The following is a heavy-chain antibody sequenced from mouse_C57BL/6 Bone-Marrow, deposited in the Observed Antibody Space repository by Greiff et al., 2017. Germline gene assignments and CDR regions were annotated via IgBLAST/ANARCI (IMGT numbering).Heavy chain of an antibody. D-gene: IGHD4-1*01. Sequence: EVQLQQSGAELVRPGASVKLSCTASGSNINDDYMHWVKQRPAQGLEWIGWIGPDNGDTEYAPKFPGKATMTADSSSNPAYLQLSSLTSEDSAVYYCTANWGAYWGQGTLVTVSA. CDR3: TANWGAY. J-gene: IGHJ3*01. CDR2: IGPDNGDT. CDR1: GSNINDDY. V-gene: IGHV14-4*01.